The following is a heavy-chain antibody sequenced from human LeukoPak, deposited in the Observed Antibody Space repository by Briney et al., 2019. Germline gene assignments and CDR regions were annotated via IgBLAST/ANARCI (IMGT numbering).Heavy chain of an antibody. V-gene: IGHV3-23*01. CDR3: AKGAYYDL. CDR2: ISYNGGST. J-gene: IGHJ4*02. CDR1: GFIFSSSG. Sequence: GGSLRLSCAASGFIFSSSGMSWVRQAPGKGLEWVSTISYNGGSTYYPDSVKGRFTISRDNSKNTLYLQMNSLRAEDTAVYYCAKGAYYDLWGQGTLVTVSS. D-gene: IGHD3-22*01.